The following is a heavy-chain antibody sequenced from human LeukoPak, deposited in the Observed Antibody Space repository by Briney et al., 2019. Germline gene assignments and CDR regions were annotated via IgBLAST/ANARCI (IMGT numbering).Heavy chain of an antibody. CDR3: ASSTVTTDFDY. V-gene: IGHV3-48*03. Sequence: GGSLRLSFEAPGFTFVSYEMNWVRQAPGKGLEWVSSISSSGSPIYYADSVKGRFTISRDNARNSLYLQMNSLRAEDTAVYYCASSTVTTDFDYWGQGTLVTVSS. D-gene: IGHD4-11*01. CDR2: ISSSGSPI. J-gene: IGHJ4*02. CDR1: GFTFVSYE.